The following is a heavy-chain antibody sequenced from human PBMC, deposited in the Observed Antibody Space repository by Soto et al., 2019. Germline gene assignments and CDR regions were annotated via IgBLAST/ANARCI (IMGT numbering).Heavy chain of an antibody. CDR3: ATDYLEFSRAWPIFDH. CDR1: GFTFSDYG. J-gene: IGHJ4*03. D-gene: IGHD6-6*01. V-gene: IGHV3-33*01. CDR2: IWYDGSNQ. Sequence: GGSLRLSCAASGFTFSDYGMHWVRQAPGKGLEWVAVIWYDGSNQYYIDSVKGRFTISRDNSKNTLYLQMNSLRVDDTAVYYCATDYLEFSRAWPIFDHWGHGTLVT.